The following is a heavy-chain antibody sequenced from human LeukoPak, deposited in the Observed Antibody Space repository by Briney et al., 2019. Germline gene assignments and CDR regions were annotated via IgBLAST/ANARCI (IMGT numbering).Heavy chain of an antibody. Sequence: ASVKVSCKASGYTFTSYDINWVRQATGQGLEWMGWMNPNSGNTGYAQKFQGRVTITRNTSRSTAYMELSSLRSEDTAVYYCARVPVYCSSTSCRFDYWGQGTLVTVSS. CDR1: GYTFTSYD. D-gene: IGHD2-2*01. V-gene: IGHV1-8*03. CDR2: MNPNSGNT. J-gene: IGHJ4*02. CDR3: ARVPVYCSSTSCRFDY.